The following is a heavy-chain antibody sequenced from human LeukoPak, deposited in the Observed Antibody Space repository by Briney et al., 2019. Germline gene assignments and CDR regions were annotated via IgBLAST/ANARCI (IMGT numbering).Heavy chain of an antibody. V-gene: IGHV4-39*07. CDR3: ARGMPSWINWSDP. Sequence: PSETLSLTCTVSGGSISSSSYYWGWIRQPPGKGLEWIGSIYYSGSTYYNPSLKSRVTISVDTSKNQFSLKLSSVTAADTAVYYCARGMPSWINWSDPWGQGTLVTVSS. CDR1: GGSISSSSYY. D-gene: IGHD1-1*01. J-gene: IGHJ5*02. CDR2: IYYSGST.